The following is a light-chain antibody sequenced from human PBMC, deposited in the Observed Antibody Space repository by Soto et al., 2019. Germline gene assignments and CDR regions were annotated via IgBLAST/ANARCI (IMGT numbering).Light chain of an antibody. Sequence: QSALAQPPSASGAPGQRVTISCSGSSSNIGSRTVNWYQQLPGTAPKLLISSNNQRPSGVPDRFSGSKSGTSASLAISGLQSEDEADYYCAAWDDSLNAYVFGIGTKVTVL. CDR3: AAWDDSLNAYV. V-gene: IGLV1-44*01. CDR1: SSNIGSRT. J-gene: IGLJ1*01. CDR2: SNN.